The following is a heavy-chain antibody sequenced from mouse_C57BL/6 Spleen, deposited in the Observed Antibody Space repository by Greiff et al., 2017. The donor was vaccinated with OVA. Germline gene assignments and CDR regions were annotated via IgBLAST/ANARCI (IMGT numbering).Heavy chain of an antibody. CDR1: GYAFTNYL. V-gene: IGHV1-54*01. Sequence: QVHVKQSGAELVRPGTSVKVSCKASGYAFTNYLIEWVKQRPGQGLEWIGVINPGSGGTNYNEKFKGKATLTADKSSSTAYMQLSSLTSEDSAVYFCARRDYEGSSYYFDYWGQGTTLTVSS. J-gene: IGHJ2*01. CDR3: ARRDYEGSSYYFDY. CDR2: INPGSGGT. D-gene: IGHD1-1*01.